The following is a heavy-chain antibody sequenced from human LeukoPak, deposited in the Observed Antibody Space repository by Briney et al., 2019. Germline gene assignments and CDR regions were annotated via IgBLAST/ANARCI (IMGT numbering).Heavy chain of an antibody. CDR1: GYTFTSYY. V-gene: IGHV1-46*01. CDR3: ARELPDYDSSGYYSIDY. CDR2: INPSGGST. J-gene: IGHJ4*02. D-gene: IGHD3-22*01. Sequence: ASVKVSCKASGYTFTSYYMHWVRQAPGQGLEWMGMINPSGGSTSYAQKFQGRVTMTRDTSTSTVYMELSSLRSEDTAVYYCARELPDYDSSGYYSIDYWGQGTLVTVSS.